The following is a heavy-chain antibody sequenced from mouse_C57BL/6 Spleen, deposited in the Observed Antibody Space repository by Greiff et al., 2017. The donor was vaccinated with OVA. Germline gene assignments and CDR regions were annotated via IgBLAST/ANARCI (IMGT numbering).Heavy chain of an antibody. Sequence: EVKLEESGEGLVKPGGSLKLSCAASGFTFSSYAMSWVRQTPEKRLEWVAYISSGGDYIYYADTVKGRFTISRDNARNTLYLQMSSLKSEDTAMYYCTTYGSSSYAMDYWGQGTSVTVSS. J-gene: IGHJ4*01. CDR2: ISSGGDYI. CDR1: GFTFSSYA. V-gene: IGHV5-9-1*02. D-gene: IGHD1-1*01. CDR3: TTYGSSSYAMDY.